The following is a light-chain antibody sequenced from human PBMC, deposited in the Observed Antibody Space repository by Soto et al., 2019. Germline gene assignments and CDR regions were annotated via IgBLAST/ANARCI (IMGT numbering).Light chain of an antibody. CDR3: QQSNNWPWT. J-gene: IGKJ1*01. Sequence: EIVMTQSPATLSVSPGERATLSYRASQSVSSKLAWYQQKPGQAPRLLIYDASTRATGIPARFSGSGSGTEFTLTISSLQSEDFAVYYCQQSNNWPWTFGQGTNVEIK. V-gene: IGKV3-15*01. CDR1: QSVSSK. CDR2: DAS.